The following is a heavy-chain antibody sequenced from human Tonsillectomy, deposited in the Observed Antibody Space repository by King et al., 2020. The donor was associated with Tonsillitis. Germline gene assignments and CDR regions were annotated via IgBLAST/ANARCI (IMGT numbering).Heavy chain of an antibody. CDR3: ARELRYCSGGSCSDAFDI. CDR2: ISAYNGNT. D-gene: IGHD2-15*01. V-gene: IGHV1-18*01. Sequence: HVQLVQSGAEVKKPGASVKVSCKASGYTFTSYGISWVRQAPGQGLEWMGWISAYNGNTNYAQKLQGRVTMTTDTSTSTAYMELRSLRSDDTAVYYCARELRYCSGGSCSDAFDIWGQGKMVTVSS. J-gene: IGHJ3*02. CDR1: GYTFTSYG.